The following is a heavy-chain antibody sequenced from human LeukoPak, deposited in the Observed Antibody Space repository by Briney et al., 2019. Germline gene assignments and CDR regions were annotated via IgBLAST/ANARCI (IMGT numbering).Heavy chain of an antibody. CDR1: GFTFSSYA. J-gene: IGHJ5*02. V-gene: IGHV3-23*01. CDR2: ISGSGGST. D-gene: IGHD3-22*01. CDR3: ANPTSSGYYGHWFDP. Sequence: GGSLRLSCAASGFTFSSYAMSWVRQAPGKGLEWVSAISGSGGSTCYADSVKGRFTISRDNSKNTLYLQMNSLRAEDTAVYYCANPTSSGYYGHWFDPWGQGTLVTVSS.